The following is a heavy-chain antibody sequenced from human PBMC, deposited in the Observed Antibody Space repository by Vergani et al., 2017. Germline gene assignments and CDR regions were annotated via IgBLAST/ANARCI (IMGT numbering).Heavy chain of an antibody. CDR1: GASINNDFYY. J-gene: IGHJ3*01. CDR2: IYVSGIT. V-gene: IGHV4-61*02. D-gene: IGHD4-23*01. CDR3: ARDNKQLRPRACDL. Sequence: QVQLQESGPGLVKPSQTLSLTCTVSGASINNDFYYWHWIRQPAGKGLEWIGRIYVSGITDYNSSLQSRVSMSVDTSTIQFSLTLTSVTAADTAVYYCARDNKQLRPRACDLWGQGTMVTVSS.